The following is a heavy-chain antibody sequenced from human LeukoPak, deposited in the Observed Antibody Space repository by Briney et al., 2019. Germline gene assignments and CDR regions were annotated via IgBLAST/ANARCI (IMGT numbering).Heavy chain of an antibody. J-gene: IGHJ3*02. CDR3: ARAYCGGDCYPDDAFDI. CDR2: IYTSGST. D-gene: IGHD2-21*02. Sequence: SETLSLTCTVSGGSISSGSYYWSWIRQPAGKGLEWIGRIYTSGSTNYNPSLKSRVTMSVDTSKNQFSLKLSSVTAADTAVYYCARAYCGGDCYPDDAFDIWGQGTMVTVSS. V-gene: IGHV4-61*02. CDR1: GGSISSGSYY.